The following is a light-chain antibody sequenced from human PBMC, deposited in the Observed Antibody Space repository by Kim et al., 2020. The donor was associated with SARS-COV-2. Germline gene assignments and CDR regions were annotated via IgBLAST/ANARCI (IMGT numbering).Light chain of an antibody. V-gene: IGLV3-19*01. Sequence: ALGQTVRITCQGDSLRSYYASWYKQKPGQAPVLVIYGKNNRPSGIPDRFSGSSSGNTASLTITGAQAEDEADYYCNSRDSSGNHAVFGGGTQLTVL. CDR1: SLRSYY. CDR3: NSRDSSGNHAV. J-gene: IGLJ7*01. CDR2: GKN.